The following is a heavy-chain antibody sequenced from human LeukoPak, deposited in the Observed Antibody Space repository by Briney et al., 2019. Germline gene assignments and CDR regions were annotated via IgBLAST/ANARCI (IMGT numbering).Heavy chain of an antibody. CDR2: INPNSGGT. Sequence: ASVKVSCKASGYTFTSYYMHWVRQAPGRGLEWMGWINPNSGGTNYAQKFQGWVTMTRDTSISTAYMELSRLRSEDTAVYYCAKNIALTGEFDSWGQGTLVTVSS. J-gene: IGHJ4*02. V-gene: IGHV1-2*04. D-gene: IGHD7-27*01. CDR3: AKNIALTGEFDS. CDR1: GYTFTSYY.